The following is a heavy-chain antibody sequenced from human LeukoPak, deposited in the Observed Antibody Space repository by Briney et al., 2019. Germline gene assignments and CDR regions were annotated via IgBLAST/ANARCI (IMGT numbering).Heavy chain of an antibody. V-gene: IGHV4-59*01. CDR1: GGTISSYY. J-gene: IGHJ4*02. Sequence: SETLSLTCTVSGGTISSYYWSWIRQPPGKGLEWIGYMYYSGTINYNPSLKSRVTISVDTSKNQFSLNLSSVTPADTAMYYCARAWATDYFDYWGQGTLVTVSS. CDR3: ARAWATDYFDY. CDR2: MYYSGTI.